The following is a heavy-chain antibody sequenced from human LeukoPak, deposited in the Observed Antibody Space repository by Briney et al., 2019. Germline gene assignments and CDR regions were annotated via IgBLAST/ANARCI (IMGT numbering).Heavy chain of an antibody. J-gene: IGHJ4*02. CDR2: ISSNGGST. Sequence: GGSLRLSCAASGFAFSSYAMHWVRQAPGKGLEYVSAISSNGGSTYYANSVKGRFTISRDNSKNTLYLQMGSLRAEDMAVYYCARVVTGTRHFDYWGQGTLVTVSS. CDR3: ARVVTGTRHFDY. V-gene: IGHV3-64*01. CDR1: GFAFSSYA. D-gene: IGHD1-20*01.